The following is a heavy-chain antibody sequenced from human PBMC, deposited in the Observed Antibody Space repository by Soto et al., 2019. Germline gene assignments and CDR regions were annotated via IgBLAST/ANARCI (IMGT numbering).Heavy chain of an antibody. CDR2: ISSSSSTI. Sequence: EVQLVESGGGLEQPGGSLRLSCAASGFTFSSYSMNWVRQAPGKGLEWVSYISSSSSTIYYADSVKGRFTISRDNAKNSLYLQMNSLRHEDTAVYHCARGLLWFGELSHFDYWGQGTLVTVSS. CDR1: GFTFSSYS. V-gene: IGHV3-48*02. CDR3: ARGLLWFGELSHFDY. D-gene: IGHD3-10*01. J-gene: IGHJ4*02.